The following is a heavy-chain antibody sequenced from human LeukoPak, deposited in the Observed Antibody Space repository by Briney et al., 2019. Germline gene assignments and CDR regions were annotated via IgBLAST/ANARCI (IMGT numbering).Heavy chain of an antibody. Sequence: GGSLRLSCAASGFTFSSYGMHWVRQAPGKGLEWVAVIWYDGSNKYYADSVKGRFTISRDNSKNTLYLQMNSLRAEDTAVYYCANGRGPTGYYDSSGYYFDYWGQGTLVTVSS. CDR2: IWYDGSNK. V-gene: IGHV3-33*06. D-gene: IGHD3-22*01. CDR1: GFTFSSYG. J-gene: IGHJ4*02. CDR3: ANGRGPTGYYDSSGYYFDY.